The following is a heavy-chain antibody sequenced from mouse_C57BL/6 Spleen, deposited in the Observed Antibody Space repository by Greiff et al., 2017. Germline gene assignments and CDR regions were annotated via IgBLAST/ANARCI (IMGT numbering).Heavy chain of an antibody. D-gene: IGHD1-1*01. J-gene: IGHJ2*01. V-gene: IGHV1-39*01. Sequence: VQLKESGPELVKPGASVKISCKASGYSFTDYNMNWVKQSNGKSLEWIGVINPNYGTTSYNQKFKGKATLTVDQSSSTAYMQLNSLTSEDSAVYYCARSPITTVVDGLFDYWGQGTTLTVSS. CDR1: GYSFTDYN. CDR3: ARSPITTVVDGLFDY. CDR2: INPNYGTT.